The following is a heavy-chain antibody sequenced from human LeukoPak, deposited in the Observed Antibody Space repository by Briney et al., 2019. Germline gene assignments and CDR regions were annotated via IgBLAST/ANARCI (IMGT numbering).Heavy chain of an antibody. CDR1: GFTFSNAW. CDR2: IKQDGSEK. J-gene: IGHJ4*02. CDR3: ARERGGQSNDYLHGGPFDY. D-gene: IGHD3-16*01. V-gene: IGHV3-7*05. Sequence: GGSLRLSCAASGFTFSNAWMSWVRQAPGKGLEWVANIKQDGSEKNYMDSVKGRFTISRDNAKNSLLLQMNSLRVEDTAVYYCARERGGQSNDYLHGGPFDYWGQGTLVTVSS.